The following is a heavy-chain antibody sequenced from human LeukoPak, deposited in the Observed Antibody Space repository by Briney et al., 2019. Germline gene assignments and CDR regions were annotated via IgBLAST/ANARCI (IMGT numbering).Heavy chain of an antibody. D-gene: IGHD6-19*01. V-gene: IGHV3-30*18. CDR2: ISYDGSNK. CDR3: AKDEPRAVAGTGIDY. CDR1: GFTFSSYG. J-gene: IGHJ4*02. Sequence: PGRSLRLSCAASGFTFSSYGMHWVRQAPGKGLEWVVVISYDGSNKYYADSVKGRFTISRDNSKNTLYLQMNSLRAEDTAVYYCAKDEPRAVAGTGIDYWGQGTLVTVSS.